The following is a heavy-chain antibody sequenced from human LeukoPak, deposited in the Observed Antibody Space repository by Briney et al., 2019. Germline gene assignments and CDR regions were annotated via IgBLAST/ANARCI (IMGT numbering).Heavy chain of an antibody. CDR2: IYYSGSA. Sequence: PSETLSLTCTVSGDSISSGAYYWSWIRQPPGKGLEWIGYIYYSGSAYYSPSLKGRVIISVDTSKNQFSLKVNSVTAADTAVYFCAREATMVRGISWFDPWGQGTLVTVSS. CDR3: AREATMVRGISWFDP. V-gene: IGHV4-30-4*01. CDR1: GDSISSGAYY. D-gene: IGHD3-10*01. J-gene: IGHJ5*02.